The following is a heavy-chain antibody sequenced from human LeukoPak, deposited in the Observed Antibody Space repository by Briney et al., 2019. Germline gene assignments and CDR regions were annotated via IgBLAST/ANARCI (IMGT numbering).Heavy chain of an antibody. Sequence: PGGSLRLSCAASGFTFSSYAMSWVRQAPGKGLEWVSAISGSGDSTYYADSVKGRFTISRDNSKDTLYLLMNSLRAEDTAVYYCAKSYNGYESKPDYWGQGTLVTVSS. CDR3: AKSYNGYESKPDY. CDR1: GFTFSSYA. J-gene: IGHJ4*02. V-gene: IGHV3-23*01. D-gene: IGHD5-12*01. CDR2: ISGSGDST.